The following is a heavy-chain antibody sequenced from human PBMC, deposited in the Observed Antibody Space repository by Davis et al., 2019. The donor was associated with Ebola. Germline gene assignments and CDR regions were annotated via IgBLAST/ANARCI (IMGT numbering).Heavy chain of an antibody. V-gene: IGHV4-34*01. CDR1: GGSFSGYY. CDR3: ARQTTVPSDYFDY. Sequence: SETLSLTCGVYGGSFSGYYWTWIRQPPGKGLEWIGEIDHGGSTNYNPSLKSRVSLSIHTSENQFSLKLTSVTAADTAIYYCARQTTVPSDYFDYWGQGTLGTVSS. CDR2: IDHGGST. J-gene: IGHJ4*02. D-gene: IGHD4-11*01.